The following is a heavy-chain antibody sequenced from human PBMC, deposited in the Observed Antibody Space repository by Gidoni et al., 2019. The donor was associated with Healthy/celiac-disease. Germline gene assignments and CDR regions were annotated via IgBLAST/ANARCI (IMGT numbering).Heavy chain of an antibody. V-gene: IGHV4-38-2*02. CDR3: AGGEATVTPFDY. D-gene: IGHD4-4*01. CDR2: FYHSGST. J-gene: IGHJ4*02. CDR1: GYSISSGYY. Sequence: QVQLQESGPGLVKPSETLSLTCTVSGYSISSGYYWGWIRQPPGKGLEWIGGFYHSGSTYYHPSLKSRITISIDTSKDQFSLKPSSVAAADTAGDYCAGGEATVTPFDYWGQGTLVTVSS.